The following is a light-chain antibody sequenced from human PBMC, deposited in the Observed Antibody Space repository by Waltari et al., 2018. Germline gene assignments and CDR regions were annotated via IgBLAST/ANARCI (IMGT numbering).Light chain of an antibody. CDR2: VQK. J-gene: IGLJ2*01. V-gene: IGLV3-19*01. CDR3: HSRDTSSTRV. CDR1: SLRRFY. Sequence: SSELTQDPSVSVALGQTVRITCQGDSLRRFYASWYQQRPGQAPILVLYVQKKRPSGTPDRVSGSTSGNTASLTITGAQAEDEADYYCHSRDTSSTRVFGGGTRLTV.